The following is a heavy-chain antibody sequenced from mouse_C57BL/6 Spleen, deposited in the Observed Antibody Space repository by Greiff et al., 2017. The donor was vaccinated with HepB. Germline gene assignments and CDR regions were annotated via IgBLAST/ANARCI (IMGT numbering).Heavy chain of an antibody. CDR3: ARDYGSSPYYYAMDY. Sequence: EVQLVESGPELVKPGASVKISCKASGYSFTDYNMNWVKQSNGKSLEWIGVINPNYGTTSYNQKFKGKATLTVDQSSSTAYMQLNSLTSEDSAVYYCARDYGSSPYYYAMDYWGQGTSVTVSS. CDR1: GYSFTDYN. J-gene: IGHJ4*01. V-gene: IGHV1-39*01. D-gene: IGHD1-1*01. CDR2: INPNYGTT.